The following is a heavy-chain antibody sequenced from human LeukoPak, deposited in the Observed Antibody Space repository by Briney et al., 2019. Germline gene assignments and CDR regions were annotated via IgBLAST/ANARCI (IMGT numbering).Heavy chain of an antibody. V-gene: IGHV3-21*01. Sequence: PGGSLRLSCAASGFTFSSYSMKWVRQAPGKGLEWVSSISSSSSYIYYADSVKGRFTISRDNAKNSLCLQMNSLRAEDTAVYYCARDEAYCGGDCYSDYWGQGTLVTVSS. CDR2: ISSSSSYI. D-gene: IGHD2-21*02. CDR1: GFTFSSYS. J-gene: IGHJ4*02. CDR3: ARDEAYCGGDCYSDY.